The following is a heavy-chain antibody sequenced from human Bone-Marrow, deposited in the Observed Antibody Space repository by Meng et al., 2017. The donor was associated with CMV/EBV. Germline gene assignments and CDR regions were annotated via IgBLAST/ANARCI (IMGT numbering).Heavy chain of an antibody. V-gene: IGHV1-8*01. CDR3: ARGQVQRSTINCHDYRYSGMDV. CDR1: GYTFSYYD. J-gene: IGHJ6*02. Sequence: ASVKVSCKASGYTFSYYDIIWVRQASGQGLEWVGWMNPNRGNTAYAQKFQGRVTMTRDTSKSIAYMELSSLRSGDAAVYYCARGQVQRSTINCHDYRYSGMDVWGQGTMVTVSS. D-gene: IGHD2/OR15-2a*01. CDR2: MNPNRGNT.